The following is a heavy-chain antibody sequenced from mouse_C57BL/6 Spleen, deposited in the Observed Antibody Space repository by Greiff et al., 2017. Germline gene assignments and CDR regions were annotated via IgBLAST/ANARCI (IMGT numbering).Heavy chain of an antibody. Sequence: ESGGGLVQPGGSMKLSCVASGFTFSNYWMNLVRQSPEKGLEWDGLIRLQSDNYATHYAQSVKGRFTIARDDAKSSVYMQMNNLSADDTGIDYCTYGSSYYFDDWGKGTTLTVSS. CDR3: TYGSSYYFDD. D-gene: IGHD1-1*01. CDR1: GFTFSNYW. CDR2: IRLQSDNYAT. V-gene: IGHV6-3*01. J-gene: IGHJ2*01.